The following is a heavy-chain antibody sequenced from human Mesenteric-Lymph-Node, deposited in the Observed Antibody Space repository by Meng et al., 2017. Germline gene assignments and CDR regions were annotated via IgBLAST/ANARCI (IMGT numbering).Heavy chain of an antibody. D-gene: IGHD5-12*01. CDR3: ARGGGYDAFDI. J-gene: IGHJ3*02. Sequence: GESLKISCVASGFTFSTYAMSWVRQAPGRGLEWVSAISGSGGSTYYADSVKGRFTISRDNAKNSLYLQMNRLRAEDTAVYYCARGGGYDAFDIWGQGTMVTVSS. V-gene: IGHV3-23*01. CDR1: GFTFSTYA. CDR2: ISGSGGST.